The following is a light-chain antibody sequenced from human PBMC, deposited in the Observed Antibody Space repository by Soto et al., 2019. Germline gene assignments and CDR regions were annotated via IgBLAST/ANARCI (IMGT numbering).Light chain of an antibody. Sequence: EIVLTQSPGTLSLSPGERATLSCRASQSVSSNFLAWYQQKPGQAPRPLMYGASTRATGIPDRFSGSGSGTDFTLTINRLEPEDFAVYYCQQYISLPLTFGQGTKLDIK. CDR2: GAS. CDR1: QSVSSNF. V-gene: IGKV3-20*01. CDR3: QQYISLPLT. J-gene: IGKJ2*01.